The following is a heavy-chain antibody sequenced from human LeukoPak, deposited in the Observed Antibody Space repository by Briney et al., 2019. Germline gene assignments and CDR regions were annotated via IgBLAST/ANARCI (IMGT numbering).Heavy chain of an antibody. J-gene: IGHJ4*02. CDR1: GFSFSGYS. V-gene: IGHV3-21*01. Sequence: GGSLRLSCAACGFSFSGYSMNWVRQAPGKGLEWVSSISSSSSYIYFADSVKGRFTISRDNAKNSLYLQMNSLRAEDTGVYYCARRTTQKSFDYWGQGTLVTVSS. CDR2: ISSSSSYI. CDR3: ARRTTQKSFDY. D-gene: IGHD1-1*01.